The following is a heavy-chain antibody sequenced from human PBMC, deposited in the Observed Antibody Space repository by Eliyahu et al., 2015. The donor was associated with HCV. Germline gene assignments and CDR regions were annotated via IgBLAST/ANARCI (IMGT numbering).Heavy chain of an antibody. CDR2: IYYSGST. CDR1: GGSISSYY. J-gene: IGHJ3*02. CDR3: AREPYYYDSSGSDAFDI. D-gene: IGHD3-22*01. V-gene: IGHV4-59*01. Sequence: QVQLQESGPGLVKPSETLSLTCTVXGGSISSYYWSWIRQPPGKGLEWIGYIYYSGSTNYNPXLKSRVTISVDTSKNQFSLKLSSVTAADTAVYYCAREPYYYDSSGSDAFDIWGQGTMVTVSS.